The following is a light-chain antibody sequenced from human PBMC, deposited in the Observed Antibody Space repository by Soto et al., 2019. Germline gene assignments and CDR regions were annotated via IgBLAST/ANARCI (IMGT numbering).Light chain of an antibody. Sequence: EIVLTQSPGTLSLSPGERATLSCRASQSVSSRFLAWYQQKPGQAPRLLIYGASRSDTGIPDRVSGSGSGTDFTLTISRLEPEDVSVYYCQQYGSSPTFGQGTKLEIK. CDR3: QQYGSSPT. CDR2: GAS. CDR1: QSVSSRF. J-gene: IGKJ1*01. V-gene: IGKV3-20*01.